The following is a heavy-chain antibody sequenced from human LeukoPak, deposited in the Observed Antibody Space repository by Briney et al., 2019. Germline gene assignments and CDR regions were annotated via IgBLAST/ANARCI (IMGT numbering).Heavy chain of an antibody. CDR3: ARGTERHDYGGNLPLDY. Sequence: SVKVSCKASGGTFSSYAISWVRQAPGQGLEWMGGIIPIFGTANYAQKFQGRVTITADESTSTAYMELSSLRSEDTAVYYCARGTERHDYGGNLPLDYWGQGTLVTVSS. V-gene: IGHV1-69*13. J-gene: IGHJ4*02. D-gene: IGHD4-23*01. CDR2: IIPIFGTA. CDR1: GGTFSSYA.